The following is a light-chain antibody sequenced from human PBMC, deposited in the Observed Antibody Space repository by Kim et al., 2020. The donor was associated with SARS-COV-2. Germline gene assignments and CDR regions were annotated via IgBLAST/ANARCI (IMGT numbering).Light chain of an antibody. CDR1: QGISNY. V-gene: IGKV1-27*01. CDR2: AAS. J-gene: IGKJ1*01. Sequence: DIQMTQSPSSLSASVGDRVTITRRASQGISNYLAWYQQKPGKVPKLLIYAASTLQSGVPSRFSGSVSGTDFTLTISSLQPEDVATYYCQKYNSAPPTFGQGTKVEIK. CDR3: QKYNSAPPT.